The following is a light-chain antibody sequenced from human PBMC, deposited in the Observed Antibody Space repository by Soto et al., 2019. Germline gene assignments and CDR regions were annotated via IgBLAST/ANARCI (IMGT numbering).Light chain of an antibody. V-gene: IGLV4-69*01. Sequence: QSVLTQSPSASASLGASVKLTCTLSSAHSNYAIAWHQQQPEKAPRYLMKLNRDGSHNMGDGIPDRFSGSSSGAERYLIISTLQSEDEADYYCQTWDTDILVFGGGTQLTVL. CDR1: SAHSNYA. CDR2: LNRDGSH. J-gene: IGLJ3*02. CDR3: QTWDTDILV.